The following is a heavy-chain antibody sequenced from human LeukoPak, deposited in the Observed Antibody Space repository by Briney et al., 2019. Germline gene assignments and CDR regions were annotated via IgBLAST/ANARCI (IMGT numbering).Heavy chain of an antibody. CDR3: ARVYYASWSGQPLSQHWLDP. CDR2: ISRSGSTI. D-gene: IGHD3-3*01. Sequence: GGSLRLSCAASGFTFSDYYMSWIRQAPGKGLEWVSYISRSGSTIYYADSVKGRFAISRDNAKNSLYLQMNGLRVEDTAVYYCARVYYASWSGQPLSQHWLDPWGQGTLVTVSS. V-gene: IGHV3-11*04. J-gene: IGHJ5*02. CDR1: GFTFSDYY.